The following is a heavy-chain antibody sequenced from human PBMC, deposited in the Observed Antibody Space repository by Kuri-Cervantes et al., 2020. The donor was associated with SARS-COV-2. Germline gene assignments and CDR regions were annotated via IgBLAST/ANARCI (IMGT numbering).Heavy chain of an antibody. CDR1: GFTFGDYA. Sequence: GESLKISCTASGFTFGDYAMSWVRQAPGKGLEWVGFIRSKAYGGTTEYAASVKGRFTISRDDSKSIAYLQMNSLKAEDTAVYYCTTDGGFGGYDSFDYWGQGTLATVSS. CDR2: IRSKAYGGTT. D-gene: IGHD5-12*01. V-gene: IGHV3-49*04. CDR3: TTDGGFGGYDSFDY. J-gene: IGHJ4*02.